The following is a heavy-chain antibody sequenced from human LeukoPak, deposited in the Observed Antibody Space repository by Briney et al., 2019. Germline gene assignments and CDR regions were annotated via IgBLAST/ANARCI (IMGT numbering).Heavy chain of an antibody. CDR1: GFTFSSYG. CDR3: AKDPEAVGWFGELSTPY. V-gene: IGHV3-30*02. CDR2: IRYDGSNK. Sequence: GGSLRLSCAASGFTFSSYGMHWVRQAPGKGLEWVAFIRYDGSNKYYADSVKGRFTISRDNSKNTLCLQMNSLRAEDTAVYYCAKDPEAVGWFGELSTPYWGQGTLVTVSS. J-gene: IGHJ4*02. D-gene: IGHD3-10*01.